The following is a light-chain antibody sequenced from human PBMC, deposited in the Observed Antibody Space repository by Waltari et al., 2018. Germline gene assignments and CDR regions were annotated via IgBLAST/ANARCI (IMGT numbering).Light chain of an antibody. J-gene: IGLJ2*01. V-gene: IGLV4-69*01. CDR3: QTWDTDIVV. CDR1: SGHSSYA. Sequence: QLVVTQSPSASASLGASVKLTCTLSSGHSSYAIAWHQHQSEKGPRFLMRVYNDGEHTKGDGIPERFSGSSSGAERYLTIYSLQSEDEADYYCQTWDTDIVVFGGGTKVTVL. CDR2: VYNDGEH.